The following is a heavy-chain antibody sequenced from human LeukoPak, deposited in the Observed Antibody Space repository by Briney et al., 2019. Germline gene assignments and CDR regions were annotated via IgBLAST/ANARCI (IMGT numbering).Heavy chain of an antibody. CDR3: ARGLAVAGTGY. Sequence: ASVKVSCKSSGYTFTSYDIHWVRHAPGQGLEWMGWMNPNSGNTVYEQKFQGRVTMTRNTSTTPANMELSSLRSEDTAVYYCARGLAVAGTGYWGQGTLVTVSS. CDR2: MNPNSGNT. V-gene: IGHV1-8*01. CDR1: GYTFTSYD. D-gene: IGHD6-19*01. J-gene: IGHJ4*02.